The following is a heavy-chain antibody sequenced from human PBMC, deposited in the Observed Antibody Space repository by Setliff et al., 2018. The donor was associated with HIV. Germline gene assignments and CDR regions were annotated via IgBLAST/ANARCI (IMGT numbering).Heavy chain of an antibody. CDR3: ARPNYYDSSGSFDY. CDR1: GFTFSDYY. V-gene: IGHV3-11*06. CDR2: IRTGSSYT. D-gene: IGHD3-22*01. Sequence: PGGSLRLSCAASGFTFSDYYMSWIRQAPGKGLEWVSYIRTGSSYTNYADSVKGRFTISRDNAKNSLYLQMNSLRAEDTAVYYCARPNYYDSSGSFDYWGQGTLVTVSS. J-gene: IGHJ4*02.